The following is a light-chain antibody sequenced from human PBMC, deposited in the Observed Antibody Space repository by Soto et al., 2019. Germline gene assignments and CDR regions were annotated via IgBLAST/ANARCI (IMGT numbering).Light chain of an antibody. J-gene: IGKJ1*01. CDR2: AAS. V-gene: IGKV1-5*01. CDR3: QQYHTDWT. Sequence: DIQMTQSPSTLSASVGDTVTITCRASESIDNWLAWYQQKPGKAPKLLIFAASTLIRGVPSRFSGRGSGTEFTRTISSLQVDDYATFYCQQYHTDWTFGQGTKVEIK. CDR1: ESIDNW.